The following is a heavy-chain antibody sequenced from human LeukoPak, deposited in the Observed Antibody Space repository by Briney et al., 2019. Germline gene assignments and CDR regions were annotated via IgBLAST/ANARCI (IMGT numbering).Heavy chain of an antibody. Sequence: GGSLRLSCAASGFTFSSYSMNLVRQAPGKGLEWVSSISSSSSYIYYADSVKGRFTISRDNAKNSLYLQMNSLRAEDTAVYYCAREPWGIVVVPAALGGDFDYWGQGTLVTVSS. CDR2: ISSSSSYI. CDR3: AREPWGIVVVPAALGGDFDY. J-gene: IGHJ4*02. V-gene: IGHV3-21*01. CDR1: GFTFSSYS. D-gene: IGHD2-2*01.